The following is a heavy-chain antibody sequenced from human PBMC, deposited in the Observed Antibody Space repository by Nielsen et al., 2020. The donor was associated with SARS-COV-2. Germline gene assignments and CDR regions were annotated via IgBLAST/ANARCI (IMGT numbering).Heavy chain of an antibody. CDR1: GGSISSSSYY. J-gene: IGHJ4*02. CDR2: IYYSGST. CDR3: ARGITMVRGNLDY. D-gene: IGHD3-10*01. Sequence: SETLSLTCTVSGGSISSSSYYWGWIRQPPGKGLEWIGSIYYSGSTYYNPSLKSRVTISVDTSKNQFSLKLSSVTAADTAVYYCARGITMVRGNLDYWGQGTLVTVSS. V-gene: IGHV4-39*01.